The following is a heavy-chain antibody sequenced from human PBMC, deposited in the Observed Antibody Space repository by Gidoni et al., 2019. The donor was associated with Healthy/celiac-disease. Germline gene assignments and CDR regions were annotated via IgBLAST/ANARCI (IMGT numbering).Heavy chain of an antibody. Sequence: QVQLVQSGAEVKKPGSSVTVSCTASGGTFSSYAISWVRQAPGQGLEWMGGIIPIFGTANYEQKFQGRVTITADESTSTAYMELSSLRSEDTAVYYCATSGGCSSTSCYTSKRDWYFDLWGRGTLVTVSS. D-gene: IGHD2-2*02. V-gene: IGHV1-69*01. CDR2: IIPIFGTA. CDR1: GGTFSSYA. CDR3: ATSGGCSSTSCYTSKRDWYFDL. J-gene: IGHJ2*01.